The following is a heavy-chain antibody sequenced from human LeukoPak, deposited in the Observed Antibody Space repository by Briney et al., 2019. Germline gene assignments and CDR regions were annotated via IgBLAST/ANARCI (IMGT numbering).Heavy chain of an antibody. J-gene: IGHJ4*02. Sequence: ASVKVSCKASGYTFIDYYMHWVRQAPGQGLEWMGWINPNSGGTDYAQNFQGRVTMTRDTSISTAYMELSRLRSDDTAVFYCARSPDILTGENFDYWGQGTLVTVSS. CDR2: INPNSGGT. CDR3: ARSPDILTGENFDY. D-gene: IGHD3-9*01. CDR1: GYTFIDYY. V-gene: IGHV1-2*02.